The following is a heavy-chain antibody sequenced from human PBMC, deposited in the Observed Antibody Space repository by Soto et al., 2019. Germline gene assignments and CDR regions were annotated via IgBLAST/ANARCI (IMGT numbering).Heavy chain of an antibody. Sequence: QLQLVQFGGEVKTPGASVKVSCTTSGYTFTSHGISWVRQAPGQGLEGMGWISTYNGKTDYAQKFKGRVTMTADTRTSTVYMEVRSLRSDDTAVYYCARLLTEGATYREDAFDMWGQGTKVTVSS. CDR1: GYTFTSHG. CDR2: ISTYNGKT. V-gene: IGHV1-18*01. J-gene: IGHJ3*02. D-gene: IGHD1-26*01. CDR3: ARLLTEGATYREDAFDM.